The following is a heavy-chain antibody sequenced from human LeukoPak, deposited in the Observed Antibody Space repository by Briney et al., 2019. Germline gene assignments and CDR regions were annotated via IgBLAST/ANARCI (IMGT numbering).Heavy chain of an antibody. V-gene: IGHV3-23*01. CDR1: GFTFSSYS. J-gene: IGHJ4*02. Sequence: GGSLRLSCAASGFTFSSYSMSWVRQAPGKGLEFVSALSSSGGNTYYADSVKGRFTISRDNSKNTLYLQMNSLRADDTAAYYCANYGGTYWYYFDYWGQGTLVIVSS. D-gene: IGHD1-26*01. CDR2: LSSSGGNT. CDR3: ANYGGTYWYYFDY.